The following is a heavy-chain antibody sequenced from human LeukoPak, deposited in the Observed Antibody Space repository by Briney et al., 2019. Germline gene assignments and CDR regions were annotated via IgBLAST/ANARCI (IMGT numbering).Heavy chain of an antibody. CDR1: GGSLSGYY. D-gene: IGHD4-23*01. V-gene: IGHV4-34*01. CDR2: MHYTGAT. CDR3: ARGVTLYYYFDL. J-gene: IGHJ2*01. Sequence: PSETLSLTCAVYGGSLSGYYWSWFRQTPRKGLEWIGEMHYTGATNYSPSLKSRVTISAGTSKNQFSLKVNSVTAADTAVYYCARGVTLYYYFDLWGRGTLVTVSS.